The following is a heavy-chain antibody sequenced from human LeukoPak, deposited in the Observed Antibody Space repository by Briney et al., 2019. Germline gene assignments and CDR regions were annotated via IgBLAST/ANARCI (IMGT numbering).Heavy chain of an antibody. Sequence: SVKVSCKASGGTFSSYAISWVRQAPGQGLGWMGGIIPIFGTANYAQKFQGRVTITADESTSTAYMELSSLRSEDTAVYYCARAVDDFWSGYYIDYWGQGTLVTVSS. V-gene: IGHV1-69*13. D-gene: IGHD3-3*01. CDR1: GGTFSSYA. J-gene: IGHJ4*02. CDR2: IIPIFGTA. CDR3: ARAVDDFWSGYYIDY.